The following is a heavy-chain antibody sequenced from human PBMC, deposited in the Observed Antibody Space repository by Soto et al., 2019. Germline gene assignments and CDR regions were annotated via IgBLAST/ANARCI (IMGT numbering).Heavy chain of an antibody. CDR2: TYYRSKWYN. CDR3: ASSDGRYDSWSGYGIFDY. CDR1: GDSVSSNSAA. Sequence: PSQTLSLTCAISGDSVSSNSAAWNWIRQSPSRGLEWLGRTYYRSKWYNDYAVSVKSRITINPDTSKNQFSLQLNSVTPEDTAVYYCASSDGRYDSWSGYGIFDYWAQGTLVTVSS. J-gene: IGHJ4*02. V-gene: IGHV6-1*01. D-gene: IGHD3-3*01.